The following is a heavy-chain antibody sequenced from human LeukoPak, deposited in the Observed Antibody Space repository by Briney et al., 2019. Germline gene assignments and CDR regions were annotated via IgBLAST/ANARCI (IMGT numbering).Heavy chain of an antibody. Sequence: GGSLRLSCAASGFTFSDYYMSWIRQAAGKGLEWVAVISYDGSNKYYADSVKGRFTISRDNSKNTLYLQMNSLRAEDTAVYYCARDRGRYFDWLSLQRACYFDYWGQGTLVTVPS. D-gene: IGHD3-9*01. V-gene: IGHV3-30-3*01. CDR2: ISYDGSNK. CDR3: ARDRGRYFDWLSLQRACYFDY. CDR1: GFTFSDYY. J-gene: IGHJ4*02.